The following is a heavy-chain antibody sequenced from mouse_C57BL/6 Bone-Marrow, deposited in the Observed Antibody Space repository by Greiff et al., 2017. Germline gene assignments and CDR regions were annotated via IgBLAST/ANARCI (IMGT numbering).Heavy chain of an antibody. Sequence: EVMLVESGGDLVKPGGSLKLSCAASGFTFSSYGMSWVRQTPDKRLEWVATISSGGSYTYYPDIVKGRFTISRDNAKNTLYLQMSSLKSEETAMYYCARPSLLGPLFAYWGQGTLVTVSA. J-gene: IGHJ3*01. CDR1: GFTFSSYG. CDR2: ISSGGSYT. V-gene: IGHV5-6*01. CDR3: ARPSLLGPLFAY. D-gene: IGHD4-1*01.